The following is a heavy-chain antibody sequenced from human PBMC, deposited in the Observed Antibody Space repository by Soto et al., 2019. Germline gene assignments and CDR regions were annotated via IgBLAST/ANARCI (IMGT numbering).Heavy chain of an antibody. V-gene: IGHV3-7*01. D-gene: IGHD6-19*01. Sequence: EVELVESGGALVQPGGSLRLSCAASRLTLSSYWMNWIRQAPGKGLEWVAIIKQDGSEKLYLDSVKGRFTISRDNAKNSVYLQMDSLRGEDTAVDYCVAGGGWLPDYWGQGPLVSVSS. CDR1: RLTLSSYW. J-gene: IGHJ4*02. CDR3: VAGGGWLPDY. CDR2: IKQDGSEK.